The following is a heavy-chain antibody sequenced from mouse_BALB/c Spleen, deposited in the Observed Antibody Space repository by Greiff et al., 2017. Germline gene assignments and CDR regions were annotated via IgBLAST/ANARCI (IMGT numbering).Heavy chain of an antibody. D-gene: IGHD1-1*01. CDR2: ISSGGST. CDR1: GFTFSSYA. V-gene: IGHV5-6-5*01. J-gene: IGHJ2*01. Sequence: EVKVEESGGGLVKPGGSLKLSCAASGFTFSSYAMSWVRQTPEKRLEWVASISSGGSTYYPDSVKGRFTISRDNARNILYLQMSSLRSEDTAMYYCARKGVYYYGSSGENFDYWGQGTTLTVSS. CDR3: ARKGVYYYGSSGENFDY.